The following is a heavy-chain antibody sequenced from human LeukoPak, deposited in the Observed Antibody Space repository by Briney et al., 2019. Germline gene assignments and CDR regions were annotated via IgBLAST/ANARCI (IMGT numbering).Heavy chain of an antibody. CDR1: GFSFSSYN. J-gene: IGHJ4*02. V-gene: IGHV3-30*02. CDR2: TWNHGNDQ. CDR3: AKDSGGGDCAFDY. D-gene: IGHD2-21*02. Sequence: GGSLRLSCAASGFSFSSYNMHWVRQAPGKVLEWVGFTWNHGNDQDYADSVKGRFTISRDNSKNTLYLQMNSLRAEDTAVYYCAKDSGGGDCAFDYWGQGTLVTVSS.